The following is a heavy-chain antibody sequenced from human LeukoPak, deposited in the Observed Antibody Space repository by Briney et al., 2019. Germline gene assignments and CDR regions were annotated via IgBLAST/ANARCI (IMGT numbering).Heavy chain of an antibody. CDR1: GFTFDDYG. CDR3: ARDLIGYNWFDP. V-gene: IGHV3-20*04. D-gene: IGHD2-21*01. CDR2: INWNGGST. Sequence: GSLRLSCAASGFTFDDYGMSWVRQAPGKGLEWVSGINWNGGSTGYADSVKGRFTISRDNAKNSLYLQMNSLRAEDTAVYYCARDLIGYNWFDPWGQGTLVTVSS. J-gene: IGHJ5*02.